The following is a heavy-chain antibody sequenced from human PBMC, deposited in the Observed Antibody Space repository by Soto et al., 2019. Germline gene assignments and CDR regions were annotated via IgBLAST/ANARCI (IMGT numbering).Heavy chain of an antibody. CDR3: ARELSDRYSWGYYFDY. CDR2: IIPIFGTA. V-gene: IGHV1-69*06. Sequence: QVQLVQSGAEVKKPGSSVKVSCKASGGTFSSYAISWVRQAPGQGLEWMGGIIPIFGTANCAQKFQGRVTITADKSTSTADMELSSLRSEDTAVYYCARELSDRYSWGYYFDYWGQGTLVTVSS. J-gene: IGHJ4*02. CDR1: GGTFSSYA. D-gene: IGHD1-1*01.